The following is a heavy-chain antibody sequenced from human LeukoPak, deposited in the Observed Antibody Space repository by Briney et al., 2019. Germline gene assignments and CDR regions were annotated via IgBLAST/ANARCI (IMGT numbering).Heavy chain of an antibody. CDR2: ISSSGSTI. V-gene: IGHV3-11*04. Sequence: GGSLRLSCAASGFTFSDYYMSWIRQAPGKGLEWVSYISSSGSTIYYADSVKGRFTIPRDNAKNSLYLQMNSLRAEDTAVYYCARSPLGQFGVVMNFDYWGQGTLVTVSS. D-gene: IGHD3-3*01. J-gene: IGHJ4*02. CDR1: GFTFSDYY. CDR3: ARSPLGQFGVVMNFDY.